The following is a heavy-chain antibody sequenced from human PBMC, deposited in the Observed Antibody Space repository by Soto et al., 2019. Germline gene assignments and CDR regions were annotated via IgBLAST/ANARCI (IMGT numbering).Heavy chain of an antibody. D-gene: IGHD3-16*01. J-gene: IGHJ6*02. CDR3: ASAWGPSYYYGMDV. Sequence: QVQLVQSGAEVKKPGSSVKVSCKASGGTFSSYAISWVRQAPGQGLEWMGGIIPIFGTADYAQKFQGRVAIXAXAXTSTAYMELSSLRSEDTAVYYCASAWGPSYYYGMDVWGQGTTVTVSS. V-gene: IGHV1-69*12. CDR1: GGTFSSYA. CDR2: IIPIFGTA.